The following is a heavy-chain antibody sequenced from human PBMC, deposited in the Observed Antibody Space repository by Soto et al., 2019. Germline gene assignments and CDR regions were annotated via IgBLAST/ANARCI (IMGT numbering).Heavy chain of an antibody. CDR1: GFNAMSYW. D-gene: IGHD3-16*01. J-gene: IGHJ4*02. Sequence: PGGSLRLTCAVKGFNAMSYWMSRVQQAPGKGLEWVASIKEDGSEIYYLHSVRGRFSISRDSAGNALHLTMNYLSAEDTGVYFCARDIGFDYVNWGQGTLVTVSS. V-gene: IGHV3-7*01. CDR2: IKEDGSEI. CDR3: ARDIGFDYVN.